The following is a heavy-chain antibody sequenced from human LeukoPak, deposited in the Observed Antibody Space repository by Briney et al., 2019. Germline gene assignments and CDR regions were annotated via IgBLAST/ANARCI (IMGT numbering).Heavy chain of an antibody. Sequence: GGSLRLSCAASGFTFNNAWMSWVRQAPEKGLECVVRIKSKTDGGTTDYAAPVKGRFTISRDDSKNTLFLQMNSLKTEDTAVYYCTTPFPRYYDSSGYCHWAQGTLVTVSS. D-gene: IGHD3-22*01. CDR2: IKSKTDGGTT. V-gene: IGHV3-15*01. J-gene: IGHJ4*02. CDR3: TTPFPRYYDSSGYCH. CDR1: GFTFNNAW.